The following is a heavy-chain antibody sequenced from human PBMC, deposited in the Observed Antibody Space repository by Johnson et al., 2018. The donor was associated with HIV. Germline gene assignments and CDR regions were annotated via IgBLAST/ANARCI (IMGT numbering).Heavy chain of an antibody. CDR3: ARYQGANGDYAAAQDAFDI. V-gene: IGHV3-11*04. D-gene: IGHD4-17*01. CDR2: ISSSGSTI. J-gene: IGHJ3*02. Sequence: QVQLVESGGSLVKPGGSLSLSCAASGFTFSDYYMSWIRQAPGKGLEWVSYISSSGSTIYYADSVKGRFTISRDNAKNSLYLQMNSLSAEDTAVYYCARYQGANGDYAAAQDAFDIWGQGTMVTVSS. CDR1: GFTFSDYY.